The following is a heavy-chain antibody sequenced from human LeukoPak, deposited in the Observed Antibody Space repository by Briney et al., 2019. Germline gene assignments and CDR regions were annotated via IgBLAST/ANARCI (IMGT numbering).Heavy chain of an antibody. CDR1: GYSFTSYW. J-gene: IGHJ6*02. Sequence: GESLKISCKGSGYSFTSYWIGWVRQMPGKGLEWMGIIYPGDSDTRYSPSFQGQVTISADKSISTAYLQWSSLKASDTAMYYCARHLMAAAGTEGYYYGTDVWGQGTTVTVSS. V-gene: IGHV5-51*01. CDR2: IYPGDSDT. D-gene: IGHD6-13*01. CDR3: ARHLMAAAGTEGYYYGTDV.